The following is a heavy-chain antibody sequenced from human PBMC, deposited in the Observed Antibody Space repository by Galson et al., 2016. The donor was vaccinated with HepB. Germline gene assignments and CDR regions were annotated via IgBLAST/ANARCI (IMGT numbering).Heavy chain of an antibody. CDR2: IYYSGRT. Sequence: SETLSLTCTVSGGSISSTSYYWGWIRQPPGKGLDWIGSIYYSGRTYHNPSLKSRVTISVDTSKNQFSLKLSSVTAADTAMYYCARTDFWGSRPLNFDSWGQGTQVTVSS. CDR3: ARTDFWGSRPLNFDS. D-gene: IGHD7-27*01. V-gene: IGHV4-39*01. CDR1: GGSISSTSYY. J-gene: IGHJ4*02.